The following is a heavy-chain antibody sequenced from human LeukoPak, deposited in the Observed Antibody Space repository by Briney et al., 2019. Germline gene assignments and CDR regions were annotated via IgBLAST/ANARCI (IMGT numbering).Heavy chain of an antibody. J-gene: IGHJ4*02. CDR2: INHSGST. CDR1: GGSFSGYY. CDR3: ARTTHGDFYFDY. V-gene: IGHV4-34*01. D-gene: IGHD4-17*01. Sequence: SETLSLTCAVYGGSFSGYYWSWIRQPPGKGLVWIGEINHSGSTNYNPSLKSRVTISVDTSKNQFSLKLSSVTAADTAVYYCARTTHGDFYFDYWGQGTLVTVSS.